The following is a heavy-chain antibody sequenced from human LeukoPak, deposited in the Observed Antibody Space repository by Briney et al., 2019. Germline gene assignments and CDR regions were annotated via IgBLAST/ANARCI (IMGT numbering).Heavy chain of an antibody. CDR2: ISGSTGRT. J-gene: IGHJ4*02. CDR3: AKEDYDSSGVRWFDY. D-gene: IGHD3-22*01. V-gene: IGHV3-23*01. Sequence: GGSLRLSCAASGFTFSTYAMSWVRQAPGKGLEWVSAISGSTGRTYYADSVKGRFTISRDNSKNTLYLQMNSLRAEDTAVYYCAKEDYDSSGVRWFDYWGQGTLVTVSS. CDR1: GFTFSTYA.